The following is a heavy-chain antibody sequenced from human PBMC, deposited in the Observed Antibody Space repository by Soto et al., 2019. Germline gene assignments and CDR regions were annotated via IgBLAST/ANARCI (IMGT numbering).Heavy chain of an antibody. CDR2: VYYSGTT. CDR3: ARTTAVPNSLRSRYFFDY. J-gene: IGHJ4*02. D-gene: IGHD4-17*01. CDR1: GGSVSDKTYY. V-gene: IGHV4-61*01. Sequence: SETLSLTCSVSGGSVSDKTYYWSWIRQPPGKRLEWIGYVYYSGTTNYNPSLNRRVTISVDLSKNQFSLRLSSVTTADTALYYCARTTAVPNSLRSRYFFDYWGQGTLVTVSS.